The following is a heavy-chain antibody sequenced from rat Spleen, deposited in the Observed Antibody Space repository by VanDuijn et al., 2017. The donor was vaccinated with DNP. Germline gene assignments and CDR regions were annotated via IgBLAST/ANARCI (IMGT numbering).Heavy chain of an antibody. J-gene: IGHJ2*01. CDR2: MWSGGTT. Sequence: QVQLKESGPGLVQPSQTLSLTCTVSGFSLTSNSVSWVRQSPGKGLEWMGTMWSGGTTDYNSALKSRLNLSRDTSKSQVFLKMNSPQTEDTATYYCVRERFIYSTDFPYFFDYWGQGVMVTVSS. CDR3: VRERFIYSTDFPYFFDY. CDR1: GFSLTSNS. D-gene: IGHD1-8*01. V-gene: IGHV2-15*01.